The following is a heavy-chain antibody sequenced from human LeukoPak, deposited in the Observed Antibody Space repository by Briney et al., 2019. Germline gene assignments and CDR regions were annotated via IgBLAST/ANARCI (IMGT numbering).Heavy chain of an antibody. CDR1: GYTFTGYY. CDR3: ARDQGNDSSGYNDY. V-gene: IGHV1-2*02. CDR2: INPNSGGT. J-gene: IGHJ4*02. Sequence: ASVKVSCKASGYTFTGYYMHWVRQAPGQGLEWMGWINPNSGGTNYAQKFQGRVTMTRDTFISTAYMELSRLRSDDTAVYYCARDQGNDSSGYNDYWGQGTLVTVSS. D-gene: IGHD3-22*01.